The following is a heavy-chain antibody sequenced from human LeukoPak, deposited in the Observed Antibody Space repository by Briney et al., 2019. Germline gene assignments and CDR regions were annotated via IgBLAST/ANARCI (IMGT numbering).Heavy chain of an antibody. V-gene: IGHV4-39*07. CDR3: ARVAAAGNYYFDY. Sequence: PSETLSLTCTVSGGSISSSSYYWGWIRQPPGKGLGWIGSIYYTGSTYYNPSLKSRVTISIDTSKNQFSLRLSSVTAADTAVYFCARVAAAGNYYFDYWGQGTLVTVSS. CDR2: IYYTGST. D-gene: IGHD6-13*01. J-gene: IGHJ4*02. CDR1: GGSISSSSYY.